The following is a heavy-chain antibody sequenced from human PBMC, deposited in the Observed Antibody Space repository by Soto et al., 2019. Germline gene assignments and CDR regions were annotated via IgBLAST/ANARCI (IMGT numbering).Heavy chain of an antibody. Sequence: GGSLRLSCAASGYTFSSYAMSWVRQDPGKGLEWVSAISGSGGSTYYADSVKGRFTISRDNSKNTLYLQMNSLRAEDTAVYYCAKDRRVGSQSYYFDYWGQGTLVTVSS. D-gene: IGHD3-10*01. CDR1: GYTFSSYA. CDR3: AKDRRVGSQSYYFDY. V-gene: IGHV3-23*01. CDR2: ISGSGGST. J-gene: IGHJ4*02.